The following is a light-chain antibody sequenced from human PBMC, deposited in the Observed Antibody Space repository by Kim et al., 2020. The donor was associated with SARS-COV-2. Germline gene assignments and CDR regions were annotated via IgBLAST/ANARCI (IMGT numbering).Light chain of an antibody. V-gene: IGLV3-19*01. CDR2: GKN. CDR1: SLRNYY. CDR3: NSRDNSGNHWV. Sequence: AVGQTVRSTCQGESLRNYYASWYPHKPGQAPVVVIYGKNNRPSGIPDRFSGSSSGDTTSLTITGAQAEDEADYYCNSRDNSGNHWVFGGGTQLTVL. J-gene: IGLJ3*02.